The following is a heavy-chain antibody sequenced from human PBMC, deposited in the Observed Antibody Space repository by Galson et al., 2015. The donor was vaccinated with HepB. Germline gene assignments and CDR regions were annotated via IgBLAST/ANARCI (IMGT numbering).Heavy chain of an antibody. CDR3: ARDPETGYCGGDRYPDY. J-gene: IGHJ4*02. Sequence: SVKVSCKASGYTFTSYYMHWVRQAPGQGLEWMGIINPSGGSTSYAQKFQGRVTMTRDTSTSTVYMELSSLRSEDTAVYYCARDPETGYCGGDRYPDYWGQGTLVTVSS. CDR2: INPSGGST. V-gene: IGHV1-46*01. CDR1: GYTFTSYY. D-gene: IGHD2-21*01.